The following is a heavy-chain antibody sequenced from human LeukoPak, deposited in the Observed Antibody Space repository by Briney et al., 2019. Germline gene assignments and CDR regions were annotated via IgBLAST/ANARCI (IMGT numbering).Heavy chain of an antibody. D-gene: IGHD3-9*01. CDR2: ISGSGGST. CDR3: AKHYDILTGYYFSFDY. V-gene: IGHV3-23*01. J-gene: IGHJ4*02. Sequence: GGSLRLSCAASGFTFSSYAMSWVRQAPGKGLEWVSAISGSGGSTYYADSVKGRFTISRDNSKNTLYLQMYSLRAEDTAVYYCAKHYDILTGYYFSFDYWGQGTLVTVSS. CDR1: GFTFSSYA.